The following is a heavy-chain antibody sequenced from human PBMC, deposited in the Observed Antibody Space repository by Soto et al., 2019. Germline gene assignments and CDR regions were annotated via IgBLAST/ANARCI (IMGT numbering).Heavy chain of an antibody. CDR3: AGRGRGSETPQSSSYGMAV. CDR1: GYTFTAYY. D-gene: IGHD3-10*01. V-gene: IGHV1-2*02. CDR2: INPNSGVA. J-gene: IGHJ6*01. Sequence: VELVQSGAEVEKPGAAVRISCKTSGYTFTAYYIHWVRQAPGQGLEWMGWINPNSGVANYAQNFQGRATMTRETSIITVYMELTKRRSEATTIYYWAGRGRGSETPQSSSYGMAVWGRGPRPPPPQ.